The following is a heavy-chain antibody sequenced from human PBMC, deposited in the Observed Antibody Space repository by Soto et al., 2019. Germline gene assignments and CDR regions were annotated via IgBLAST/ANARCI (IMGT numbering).Heavy chain of an antibody. V-gene: IGHV3-53*01. CDR1: GFSVSDNY. D-gene: IGHD3-10*01. CDR2: IYADGRT. Sequence: EVQLVESGGGLIQPGGSLGLSCVVSGFSVSDNYLTWVRPAPGKGLECVSVIYADGRTYYTASVMGRFTRSKDTSKNTLYLQLNSRRVEDTAMYFCTRDWYGLGRNWGQGTLVSVSS. J-gene: IGHJ4*02. CDR3: TRDWYGLGRN.